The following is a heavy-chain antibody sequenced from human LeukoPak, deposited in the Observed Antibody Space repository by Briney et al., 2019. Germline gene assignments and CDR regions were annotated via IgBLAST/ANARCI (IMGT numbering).Heavy chain of an antibody. V-gene: IGHV3-7*03. CDR1: GFTFNSYS. Sequence: QSGGSLRLSCAASGFTFNSYSMNWVRQAPGKGLEWVGHIKSDGSAQYYVDSVKGRFSISRDNAENAVYLQMNGLRVEDTALYYCAKNNGWFHLAQWGQGTLVTVSS. D-gene: IGHD6-19*01. J-gene: IGHJ4*02. CDR2: IKSDGSAQ. CDR3: AKNNGWFHLAQ.